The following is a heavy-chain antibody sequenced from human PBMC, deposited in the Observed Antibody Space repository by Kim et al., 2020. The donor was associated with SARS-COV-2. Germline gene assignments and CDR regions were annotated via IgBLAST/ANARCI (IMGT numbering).Heavy chain of an antibody. J-gene: IGHJ4*02. V-gene: IGHV4-59*01. D-gene: IGHD5-12*01. Sequence: SETLSLTCTVSGGSINNYYWNWIRQPPGKGLEWIGYIYYSGSTNYDPSLKSRVTISVDTSKSQFSLKLRSMTAADTAVYYCGRGGAGQGGYVPNWGQGTLVTVSS. CDR2: IYYSGST. CDR1: GGSINNYY. CDR3: GRGGAGQGGYVPN.